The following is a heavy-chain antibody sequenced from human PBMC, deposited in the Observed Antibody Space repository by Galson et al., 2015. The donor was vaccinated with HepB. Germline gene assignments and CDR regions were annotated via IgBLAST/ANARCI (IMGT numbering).Heavy chain of an antibody. D-gene: IGHD3-9*01. Sequence: SVKVSCKASGYTFTSYAMNWVRQAPGQGLEWMGWINTNTGNPTYAQGFTGRFVFSLDTSVSTAYLQISSLKAEDTAVYYCARELRYFDLGTLDAFDIWGQGTMVTVSS. CDR2: INTNTGNP. CDR3: ARELRYFDLGTLDAFDI. CDR1: GYTFTSYA. J-gene: IGHJ3*02. V-gene: IGHV7-4-1*02.